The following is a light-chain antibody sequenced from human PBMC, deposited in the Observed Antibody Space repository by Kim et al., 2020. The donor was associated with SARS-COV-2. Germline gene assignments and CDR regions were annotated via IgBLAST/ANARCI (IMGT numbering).Light chain of an antibody. CDR2: GTS. J-gene: IGKJ1*01. Sequence: ILLTQSPDTLSLSPGERATLSCRASQNIGTSYLAWYQQKLGQAPRLLIYGTSIRATGISDRFSGSGSGTDFTLTISRLEPGDFAMYYCQQYGKSQGAFGQGTKVDIK. CDR1: QNIGTSY. V-gene: IGKV3-20*01. CDR3: QQYGKSQGA.